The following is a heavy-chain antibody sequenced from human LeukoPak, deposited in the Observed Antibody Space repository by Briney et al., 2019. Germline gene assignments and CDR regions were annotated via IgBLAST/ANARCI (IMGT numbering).Heavy chain of an antibody. Sequence: GASVKVSCKASGYTFTGYYMHWVRQAPGQGLEWMGWMNPNSGNTGYAQKFQGRVTMTRNTSISTAYMELSSLRSEDTAVYYCARLITEDYYDSSGPIIDYWGQGTLVTVSS. CDR2: MNPNSGNT. D-gene: IGHD3-22*01. CDR3: ARLITEDYYDSSGPIIDY. V-gene: IGHV1-8*02. J-gene: IGHJ4*02. CDR1: GYTFTGYY.